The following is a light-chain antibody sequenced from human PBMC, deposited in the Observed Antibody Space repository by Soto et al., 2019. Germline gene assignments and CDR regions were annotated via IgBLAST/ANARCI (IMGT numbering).Light chain of an antibody. V-gene: IGKV3-11*01. CDR2: DAS. CDR3: KQRSNWLT. Sequence: EIVLTQSPATLSLSPGERATLSCRASQSVSRHLAWYQQKPGQAPRLLIYDASNRATGIPARFSGSGSGTDFTLTLSSLEPEDSAVYYCKQRSNWLTFGGGTKVEIK. CDR1: QSVSRH. J-gene: IGKJ4*01.